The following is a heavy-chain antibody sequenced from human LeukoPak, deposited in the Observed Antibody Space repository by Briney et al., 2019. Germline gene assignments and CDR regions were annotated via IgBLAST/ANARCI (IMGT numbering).Heavy chain of an antibody. CDR3: ARNGYRSGWDYYYFDY. CDR2: IIPIFGTA. D-gene: IGHD6-19*01. V-gene: IGHV1-69*13. Sequence: ASVKVSCKASGGTFSSYAISWVRQAPGQGLEWMGGIIPIFGTANYAQKFQGRVTITADESTSTAYMELSSLRSEDTAVYYCARNGYRSGWDYYYFDYWGQGTLVSVSS. CDR1: GGTFSSYA. J-gene: IGHJ4*02.